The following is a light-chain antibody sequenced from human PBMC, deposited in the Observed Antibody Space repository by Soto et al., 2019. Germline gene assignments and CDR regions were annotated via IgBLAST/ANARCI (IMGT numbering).Light chain of an antibody. J-gene: IGKJ5*01. CDR2: GEF. CDR1: PSVTNY. Sequence: EIVLTQSPATLSLSPGERATLSCRASPSVTNYLAWYQQKPGQAPRLVIYGEFNRATGIPARFSGSGSGTDFTLTISSLEPEDFAVYYCQQRNIWPPVTFGQGTRLE. V-gene: IGKV3-11*01. CDR3: QQRNIWPPVT.